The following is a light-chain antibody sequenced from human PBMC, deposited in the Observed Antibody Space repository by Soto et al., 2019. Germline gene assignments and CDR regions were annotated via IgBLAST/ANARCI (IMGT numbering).Light chain of an antibody. CDR2: GAS. CDR3: QQYNDWLWT. V-gene: IGKV3-15*01. J-gene: IGKJ1*01. Sequence: EIVLTQSPATLSLSPGERAPLSCRASHSVSSYLAWYQQKPGPAPRLLIYGASTRATGIPARFSGSGSGTEFTLTISRLQSEDFAVYYCQQYNDWLWTFGQGTKVDIK. CDR1: HSVSSY.